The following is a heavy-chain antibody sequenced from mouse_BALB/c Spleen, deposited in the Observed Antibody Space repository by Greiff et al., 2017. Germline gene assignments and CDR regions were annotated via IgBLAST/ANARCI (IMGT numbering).Heavy chain of an antibody. D-gene: IGHD1-2*01. CDR1: GFTFSSYT. Sequence: EVQRVESGGGLVKPGGSLKLSCAASGFTFSSYTMSWVRQTPEKRLEWVATISSGGSYTYYPDSVKGRFTISRDNAKNTLYLQMSSLKSEDTAMYYCTRDSITTATNWYFDVWGAGTTVTVSS. V-gene: IGHV5-6-4*01. J-gene: IGHJ1*01. CDR3: TRDSITTATNWYFDV. CDR2: ISSGGSYT.